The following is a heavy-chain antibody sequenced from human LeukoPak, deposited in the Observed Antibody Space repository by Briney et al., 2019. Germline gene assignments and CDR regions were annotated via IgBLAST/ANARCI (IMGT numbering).Heavy chain of an antibody. Sequence: GGSLRLSCAASGLTFSRCGMHWVRQAPGKGLEWVAFIRSDGSNEYYTDSVKGRFSISRDNSKNTLYLQMNSLRAEDTALYYCAKDKGVNYMDVWGKGTTVTISS. D-gene: IGHD2-8*01. J-gene: IGHJ6*03. CDR1: GLTFSRCG. CDR2: IRSDGSNE. CDR3: AKDKGVNYMDV. V-gene: IGHV3-30*02.